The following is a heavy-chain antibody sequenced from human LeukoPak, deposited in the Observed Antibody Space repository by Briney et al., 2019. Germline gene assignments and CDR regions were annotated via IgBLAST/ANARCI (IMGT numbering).Heavy chain of an antibody. CDR3: ARLSVTTWYYFDY. Sequence: QPGGSLRLSCAASGFTFSSYSMSWVRQAPGKGLEWVSVIYRDGSTYYADSVKGRFTISRDNSKNTLYLQMDSLRAEDTAVYYCARLSVTTWYYFDYWAQGTLVTVSS. J-gene: IGHJ4*02. CDR1: GFTFSSYS. CDR2: IYRDGST. D-gene: IGHD4-17*01. V-gene: IGHV3-66*01.